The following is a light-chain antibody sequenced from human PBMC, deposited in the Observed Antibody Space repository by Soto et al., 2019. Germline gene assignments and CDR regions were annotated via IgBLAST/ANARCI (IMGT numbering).Light chain of an antibody. CDR3: QQYGSSPT. CDR1: QSVSSSY. J-gene: IGKJ1*01. Sequence: EIVLTQSPGTLSLSPGERATLSCRASQSVSSSYLAWYQQKPGQAPGLLIYGASSRATGIPDTFSGSGSGTHFTLTISRLEPEDFAVYYCQQYGSSPTFGQGTKVDIK. V-gene: IGKV3-20*01. CDR2: GAS.